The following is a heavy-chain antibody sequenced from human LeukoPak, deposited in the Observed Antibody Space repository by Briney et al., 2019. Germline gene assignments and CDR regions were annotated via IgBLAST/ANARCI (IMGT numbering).Heavy chain of an antibody. Sequence: GGSLRLSCAASGFTFSSYGMHWVRQAPGKGLEWVAFIRYDGSNKYYADSVKGRFTISRDNSKNTLYLQMNSLRAEDTAVYYCAKDYAAGTAGPYDAFDIWGQGTMVTVSS. CDR3: AKDYAAGTAGPYDAFDI. CDR1: GFTFSSYG. V-gene: IGHV3-30*02. CDR2: IRYDGSNK. J-gene: IGHJ3*02. D-gene: IGHD6-19*01.